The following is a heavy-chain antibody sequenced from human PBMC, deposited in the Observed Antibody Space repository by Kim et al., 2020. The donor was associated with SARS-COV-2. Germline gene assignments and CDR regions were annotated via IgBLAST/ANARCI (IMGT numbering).Heavy chain of an antibody. CDR1: GGSFSGYY. J-gene: IGHJ4*02. Sequence: SETLSLTCAVYGGSFSGYYWSWIRQPPGKGLEWIGEINHSGSTNYNPSLKSRVTISVDTSKNQFSLKLSSVTAADTAVYYCARGHRFYCSSTSCYPSGRGSYFDYWGQGTLVTVSS. D-gene: IGHD2-2*01. V-gene: IGHV4-34*01. CDR2: INHSGST. CDR3: ARGHRFYCSSTSCYPSGRGSYFDY.